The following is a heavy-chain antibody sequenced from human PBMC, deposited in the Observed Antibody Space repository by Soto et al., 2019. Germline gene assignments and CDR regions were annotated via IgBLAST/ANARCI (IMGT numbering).Heavy chain of an antibody. J-gene: IGHJ4*02. CDR1: GYTFTSYG. V-gene: IGHV1-18*04. Sequence: QVQLVQSGAEVKKPGASVKVSCKASGYTFTSYGISWVRQAPGQGLEWMGWISACNGNTNYAQKLQGRVTMTTDTSTSTAYMELRSLRSDDTAVYYCARDNGTAYYDILTGYRPGSLFDYWGQGTLVTVSS. CDR3: ARDNGTAYYDILTGYRPGSLFDY. D-gene: IGHD3-9*01. CDR2: ISACNGNT.